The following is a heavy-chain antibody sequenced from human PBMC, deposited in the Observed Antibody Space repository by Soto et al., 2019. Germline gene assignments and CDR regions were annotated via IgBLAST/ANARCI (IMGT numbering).Heavy chain of an antibody. V-gene: IGHV3-23*01. CDR1: GFTFSSYA. J-gene: IGHJ4*02. D-gene: IGHD4-17*01. Sequence: GGSLRLSCAASGFTFSSYAMSWVRQAPGKGPKWVSTISASGGSTYYADSVKGRFTSSRDNSKDTLYLQMNSLRVDDTAVYYCAKRTTMYGECVGYWGQEILVTVSS. CDR3: AKRTTMYGECVGY. CDR2: ISASGGST.